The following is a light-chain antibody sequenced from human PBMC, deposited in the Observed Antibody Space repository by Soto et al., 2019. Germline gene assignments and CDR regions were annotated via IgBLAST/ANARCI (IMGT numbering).Light chain of an antibody. J-gene: IGKJ1*01. Sequence: IVMTQSPATLSVSPGERATITCRASQSVSSNLAWYQQKRGQAPRILIYDASTRATGIPARFSGSGSGTEFTLTISSLQSEDFAVYYCQQYNNWPRTFGQGTKVDIK. CDR3: QQYNNWPRT. CDR2: DAS. CDR1: QSVSSN. V-gene: IGKV3-15*01.